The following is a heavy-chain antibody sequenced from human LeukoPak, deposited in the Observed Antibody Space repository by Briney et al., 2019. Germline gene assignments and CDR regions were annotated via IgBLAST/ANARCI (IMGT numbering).Heavy chain of an antibody. J-gene: IGHJ5*02. Sequence: ASVKVSCKASGYTFTGYYMHWLRQAPGRGLEWLGWINPESGVTDFAQNFRGRVTMTRDTSISTAYMELSRLTSDDTAVYYCARVAMVRGVRISWFDPWGQGTLVTVSS. CDR2: INPESGVT. D-gene: IGHD3-10*01. V-gene: IGHV1-2*02. CDR3: ARVAMVRGVRISWFDP. CDR1: GYTFTGYY.